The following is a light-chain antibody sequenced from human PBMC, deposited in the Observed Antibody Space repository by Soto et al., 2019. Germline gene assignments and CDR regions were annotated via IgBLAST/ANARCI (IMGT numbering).Light chain of an antibody. CDR2: SAS. Sequence: DIPMTQSPSSLSTSLGDIVTITCLASQSISSYLNWYQQKPGKAPKLLICSASSLQSGVPSRFSGSGSGTDFTLTISSLQPEDFATYYCQQSYSTPYTFGQGTRLEI. J-gene: IGKJ5*01. V-gene: IGKV1-39*01. CDR1: QSISSY. CDR3: QQSYSTPYT.